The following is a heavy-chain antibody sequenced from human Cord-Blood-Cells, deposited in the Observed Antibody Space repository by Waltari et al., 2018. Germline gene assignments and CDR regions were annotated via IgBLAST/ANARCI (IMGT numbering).Heavy chain of an antibody. Sequence: TFTSYGISWVRQAPGQGLEWMGWISAYNGNTNYAQKLQGRVTMTTDTSTSTAYMELRSLRSDDTAVYYCAREIRIVVVPAATPYYYYYMDVWGKGTTVTVSS. CDR3: AREIRIVVVPAATPYYYYYMDV. CDR2: ISAYNGNT. V-gene: IGHV1-18*04. D-gene: IGHD2-2*02. CDR1: TFTSYG. J-gene: IGHJ6*03.